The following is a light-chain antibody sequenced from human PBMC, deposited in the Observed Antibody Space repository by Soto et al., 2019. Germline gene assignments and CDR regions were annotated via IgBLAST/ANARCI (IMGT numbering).Light chain of an antibody. J-gene: IGKJ2*01. CDR3: QQSYSTPYT. CDR2: AAS. V-gene: IGKV1-39*01. Sequence: DIQVPQAPSSLSSSVGDRVTITCRASQSITNYLNWYQQKPGKAPKLLIYAASTLQSGVPSRFSGSASGTDFTLTISSLKPDDFATYYCQQSYSTPYTFGQGTKVDIK. CDR1: QSITNY.